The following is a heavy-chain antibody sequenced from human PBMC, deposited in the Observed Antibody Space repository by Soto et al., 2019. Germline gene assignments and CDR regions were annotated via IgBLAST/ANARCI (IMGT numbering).Heavy chain of an antibody. CDR1: GFIFSNYF. V-gene: IGHV3-7*01. D-gene: IGHD3-10*01. CDR3: ARWFTYGDFDYFDY. CDR2: IKADGREK. J-gene: IGHJ4*02. Sequence: PGGSLRLSCAASGFIFSNYFLSWVRQAPGKGLEWVANIKADGREKYYVGSVKGRFTISRDNAKNTLYLQLSGLRAEDTALYYCARWFTYGDFDYFDYWGQGTQVTVSS.